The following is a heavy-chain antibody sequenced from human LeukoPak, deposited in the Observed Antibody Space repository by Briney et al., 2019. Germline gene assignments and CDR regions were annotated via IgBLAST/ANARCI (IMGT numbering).Heavy chain of an antibody. V-gene: IGHV1-46*01. CDR3: ARAAGDSYGYRYYFDY. J-gene: IGHJ4*02. CDR2: INPNGGNT. D-gene: IGHD5-18*01. Sequence: ASVKVSCKASGYTFSYYYIHWVRQAPGHGLEWMGLINPNGGNTDYAQKFQGRVTMTRDTSTSIVYMELSSLRSEGTAMYYCARAAGDSYGYRYYFDYWGQGTLVTVSS. CDR1: GYTFSYYY.